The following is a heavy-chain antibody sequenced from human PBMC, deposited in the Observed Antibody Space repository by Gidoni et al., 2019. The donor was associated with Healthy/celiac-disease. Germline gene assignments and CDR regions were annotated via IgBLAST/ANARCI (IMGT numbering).Heavy chain of an antibody. CDR2: IYYSGST. V-gene: IGHV4-61*01. Sequence: QVQLQESGPGLVKPSETLSLPCPVSRGSVSRGSYYWSWIRQPPGKGLEWIGYIYYSGSTNYNPSLKSRVTISVDTSKNQFSLKLSSVTAADTAVYYCARGAGGYYYYGMDVWGQGTTVTVSS. CDR3: ARGAGGYYYYGMDV. CDR1: RGSVSRGSYY. D-gene: IGHD2-8*02. J-gene: IGHJ6*02.